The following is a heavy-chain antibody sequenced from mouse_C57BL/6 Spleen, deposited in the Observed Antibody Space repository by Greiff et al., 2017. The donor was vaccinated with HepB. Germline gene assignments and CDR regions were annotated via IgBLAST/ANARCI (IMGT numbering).Heavy chain of an antibody. J-gene: IGHJ3*01. CDR3: ALWDVGFAY. CDR2: ISYDGSN. CDR1: GYSITSGYY. D-gene: IGHD4-1*01. V-gene: IGHV3-6*01. Sequence: EVKLVESGPGLVKPSQSLSLTCSVTGYSITSGYYWNWIRQFPGNKLEWMGYISYDGSNNYNPSLKNRISITRDTSKNQFFLKLNSVTTEDTATYYCALWDVGFAYWGQGTLVTVSA.